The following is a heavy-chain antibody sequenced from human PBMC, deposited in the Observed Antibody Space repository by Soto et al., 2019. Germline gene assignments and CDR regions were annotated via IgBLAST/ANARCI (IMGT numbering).Heavy chain of an antibody. D-gene: IGHD2-15*01. CDR3: ARVSKDIVVVVAAIGDAFDI. J-gene: IGHJ3*02. Sequence: GASVKVSCKASGGTFSSYAISWVRQAPGQGLERMGGIIPIFGTANYAQKFQGRVTITADESTSTAYMELSSLRSEDTAVYYCARVSKDIVVVVAAIGDAFDIWGQGTMVTVSS. CDR1: GGTFSSYA. CDR2: IIPIFGTA. V-gene: IGHV1-69*13.